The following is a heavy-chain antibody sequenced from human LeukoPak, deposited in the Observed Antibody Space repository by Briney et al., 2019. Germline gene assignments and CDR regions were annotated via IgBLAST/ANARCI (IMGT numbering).Heavy chain of an antibody. J-gene: IGHJ6*03. CDR2: IYYSGST. Sequence: KPSETPSLTCTVSGGSISSYYWSWIRQPPREGLGWIGVIYYSGSTNYNPSLKSRVTISVDTSKNQFSLKLSSVTAADTAVYYCARGQAMVRGVTGRYYYYMDVWGKGTTVTVSS. CDR3: ARGQAMVRGVTGRYYYYMDV. CDR1: GGSISSYY. V-gene: IGHV4-59*12. D-gene: IGHD3-10*01.